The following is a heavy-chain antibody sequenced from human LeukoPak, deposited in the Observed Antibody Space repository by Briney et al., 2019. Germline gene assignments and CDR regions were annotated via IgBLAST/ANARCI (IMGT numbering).Heavy chain of an antibody. Sequence: GGSLRLSCAASGFTVSSSYMSWVRQAPGKGLEWVSVIYSGGSTYYADSVKGRFTISRDNSKNTLYLQMNSLRNEDTAVYYCARIHSSPYCSGGSCYDDWGQGTLVPVSS. CDR1: GFTVSSSY. CDR3: ARIHSSPYCSGGSCYDD. V-gene: IGHV3-53*01. D-gene: IGHD2-15*01. J-gene: IGHJ4*02. CDR2: IYSGGST.